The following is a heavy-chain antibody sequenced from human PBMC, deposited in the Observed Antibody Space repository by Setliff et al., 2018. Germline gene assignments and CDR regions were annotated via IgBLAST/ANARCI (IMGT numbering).Heavy chain of an antibody. CDR2: ISGDSSFT. CDR3: AKAGGSGFGMDYLDS. D-gene: IGHD3-3*01. CDR1: GFTFNHFA. Sequence: PGGSLRFSCATSGFTFNHFAMAWVRQAPGKGLEWVSIISGDSSFTNYADSVRGRATIFRDSSGNNVYLHMNSLTAADSAMYYCAKAGGSGFGMDYLDSWGQGTLVTVSS. J-gene: IGHJ4*02. V-gene: IGHV3-23*01.